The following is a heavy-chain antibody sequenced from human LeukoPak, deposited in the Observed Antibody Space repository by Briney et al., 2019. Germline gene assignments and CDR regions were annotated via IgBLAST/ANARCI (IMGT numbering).Heavy chain of an antibody. Sequence: SETLSLTCTVSGGSISSYYWSWIRQPAGKGLVWIGRIYTSGSTNYNPSLKSRVTMSVDTSKNQFSLKLSSVTAADTAVYYCARDLSLYYYDSSAPEYYFDYWGQGTLVTVSS. CDR2: IYTSGST. V-gene: IGHV4-4*07. CDR3: ARDLSLYYYDSSAPEYYFDY. D-gene: IGHD3-22*01. J-gene: IGHJ4*02. CDR1: GGSISSYY.